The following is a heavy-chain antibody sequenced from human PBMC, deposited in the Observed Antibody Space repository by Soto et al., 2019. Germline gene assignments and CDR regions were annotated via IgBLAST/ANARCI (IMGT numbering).Heavy chain of an antibody. D-gene: IGHD3-10*01. Sequence: PSETLSLTCTVSGGSISSYYWSWIRQPPGKGLEWIGYIYYSGSTNYNPSLKSRVTILIDTSKNQFSLKLSSVTAADTAVYYCAKFASGRPVDYWGQGSLVTVSS. V-gene: IGHV4-59*01. CDR2: IYYSGST. CDR1: GGSISSYY. J-gene: IGHJ4*02. CDR3: AKFASGRPVDY.